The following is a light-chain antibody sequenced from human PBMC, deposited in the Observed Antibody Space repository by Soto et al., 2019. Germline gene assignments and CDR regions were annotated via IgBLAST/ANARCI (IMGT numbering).Light chain of an antibody. V-gene: IGKV1-39*01. CDR1: QTIRSY. CDR2: ATS. Sequence: DIQMTQSPSSLSASVGDRVTITCRASQTIRSYLNWYQQKPGKAPKLLIYATSSLQTGVPSSFSASGSGTEFSLVISALQPEDSATSYCQKDYSSRWTSGRGTKVQI. J-gene: IGKJ1*01. CDR3: QKDYSSRWT.